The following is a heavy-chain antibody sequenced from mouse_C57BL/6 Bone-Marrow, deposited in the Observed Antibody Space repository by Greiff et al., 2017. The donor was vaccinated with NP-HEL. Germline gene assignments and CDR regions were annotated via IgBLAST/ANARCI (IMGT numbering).Heavy chain of an antibody. CDR2: IHPNSGST. V-gene: IGHV1-64*01. D-gene: IGHD1-1*01. Sequence: VKLQQPGAELVKPGASVKLSCKASGYTFTSYWMHWVKQRPGQGLEWIGMIHPNSGSTNYNEKFKSKATLTVDKSSSTAYMQLSSLTSEDSAVYYCARRGSSPSYWYFDVWGTGTTVTVSS. CDR1: GYTFTSYW. J-gene: IGHJ1*03. CDR3: ARRGSSPSYWYFDV.